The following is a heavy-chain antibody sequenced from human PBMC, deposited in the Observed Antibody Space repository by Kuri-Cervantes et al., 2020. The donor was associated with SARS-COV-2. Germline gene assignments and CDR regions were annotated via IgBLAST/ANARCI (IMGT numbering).Heavy chain of an antibody. CDR1: GYTFTDSY. J-gene: IGHJ4*02. V-gene: IGHV1-2*02. CDR2: INPNTGGT. D-gene: IGHD2-15*01. CDR3: ARDWYCSGGSCYSRGHY. Sequence: ASVKVSCKPSGYTFTDSYIYWVRQAPGQGLEWMGWINPNTGGTNYAQNLQGRVTMTRDTSISTAYMELTSLRSDDTAVYYCARDWYCSGGSCYSRGHYWGQGTLVTVSS.